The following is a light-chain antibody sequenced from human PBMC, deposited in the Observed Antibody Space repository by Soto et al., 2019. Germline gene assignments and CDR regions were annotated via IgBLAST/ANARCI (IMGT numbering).Light chain of an antibody. J-gene: IGKJ5*01. CDR3: QKYNSWPPIT. Sequence: EVVMTQSPATLSVSPGERATLSCRASESVSRNLAWYQQKPGQAPRLLIYDASTRATGIPDGFSGGGSGTEFTLTISRLQSEDFVVYYCQKYNSWPPITFGQGTRLEIK. CDR2: DAS. V-gene: IGKV3-15*01. CDR1: ESVSRN.